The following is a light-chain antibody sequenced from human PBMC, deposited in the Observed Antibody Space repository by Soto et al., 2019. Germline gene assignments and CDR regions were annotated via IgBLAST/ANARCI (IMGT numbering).Light chain of an antibody. CDR1: HDISKY. Sequence: DIQMTQSPSSLSASVGDRITITCQASHDISKYLIRYQQTPGKAPKFLIYEASNLERGVPSRFSGSGSGTDFTFTINSLQPEDIATYYCQQYHSLPFTFGPGTKLDIK. J-gene: IGKJ3*01. CDR2: EAS. V-gene: IGKV1-33*01. CDR3: QQYHSLPFT.